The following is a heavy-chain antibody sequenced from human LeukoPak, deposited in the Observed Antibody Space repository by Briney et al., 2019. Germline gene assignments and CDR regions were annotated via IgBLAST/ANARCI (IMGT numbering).Heavy chain of an antibody. Sequence: GGSLRLSCAASGFTVSSNYMSWVRQAPGKGLEWVSYISSSGSIIHYADFVKGRFTISRDNAKNSLYLQMNSLRAEDTAVYYCARFDSSGYYPADAFDIWGQGTMVTVSS. CDR2: ISSSGSII. V-gene: IGHV3-11*04. J-gene: IGHJ3*02. CDR3: ARFDSSGYYPADAFDI. D-gene: IGHD3-22*01. CDR1: GFTVSSNY.